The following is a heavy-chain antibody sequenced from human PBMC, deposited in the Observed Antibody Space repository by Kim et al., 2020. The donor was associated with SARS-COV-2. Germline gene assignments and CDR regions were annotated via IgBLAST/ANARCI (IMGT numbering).Heavy chain of an antibody. CDR3: AKDLSRGGVLLYDY. D-gene: IGHD2-8*02. CDR2: ISGSGGST. J-gene: IGHJ4*02. Sequence: GGSLRLSCAASGFTFSSYAMSWVRQAPGKGLEWVSAISGSGGSTYYADSVKGRFTISRDNSKNTLYLQMNSLRAEDTAVDYCAKDLSRGGVLLYDYWGQGTLVNV. V-gene: IGHV3-23*01. CDR1: GFTFSSYA.